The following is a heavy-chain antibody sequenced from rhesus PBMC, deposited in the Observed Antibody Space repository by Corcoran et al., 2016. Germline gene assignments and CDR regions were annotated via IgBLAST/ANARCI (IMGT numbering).Heavy chain of an antibody. CDR3: ARDLKTTSSSWYFDL. J-gene: IGHJ2*01. V-gene: IGHV4-122*02. D-gene: IGHD1-38*01. CDR2: ISYSGST. CDR1: GGSIRSSYNY. Sequence: QVQLQASGPGLVKPSETLSLTCADSGGSIRSSYNYWIWLRQAPTKLLEWICDISYSGSTSYHPSLKSRVTITRDTSKNQCSLKLSTVTAADTAVYYCARDLKTTSSSWYFDLWCPGTPITISS.